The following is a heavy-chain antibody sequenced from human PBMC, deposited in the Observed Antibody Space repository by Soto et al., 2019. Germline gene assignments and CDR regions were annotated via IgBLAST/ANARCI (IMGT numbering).Heavy chain of an antibody. CDR2: INHSGST. CDR3: ARGQRYYDYVWGSYRYGDPDYYYGMDV. Sequence: SETLSLTCAVYGGSFSGYYWSWIRQPPGKGLEWIGEINHSGSTNYNPSLKSRVTISVDTSKNQFSLKLSSVTAADTAVYYCARGQRYYDYVWGSYRYGDPDYYYGMDVWGQGTTVTVYS. D-gene: IGHD3-16*02. J-gene: IGHJ6*02. V-gene: IGHV4-34*01. CDR1: GGSFSGYY.